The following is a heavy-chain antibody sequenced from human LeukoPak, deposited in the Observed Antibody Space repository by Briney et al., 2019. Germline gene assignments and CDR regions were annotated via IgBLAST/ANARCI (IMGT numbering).Heavy chain of an antibody. CDR1: GGSISSYY. CDR3: ASAVAGTVFDP. V-gene: IGHV4-59*08. Sequence: SETLSLTCTVSGGSISSYYWSWIRQPLGKGLEWIGYTYYSGSTNYNPSLKGRVTLSVDTSKNQFSLKLSSVTAADTAVYYCASAVAGTVFDPWGQGILVTVSS. CDR2: TYYSGST. D-gene: IGHD6-19*01. J-gene: IGHJ5*02.